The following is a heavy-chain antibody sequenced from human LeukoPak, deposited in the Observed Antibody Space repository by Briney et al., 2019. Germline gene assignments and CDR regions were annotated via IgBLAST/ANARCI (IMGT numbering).Heavy chain of an antibody. D-gene: IGHD6-13*01. CDR1: GFTFSSYG. V-gene: IGHV3-30*18. J-gene: IGHJ6*03. CDR3: AKDGGSSYYYYYYMDV. Sequence: PGGSLRLSCAASGFTFSSYGMHWVRQAPGKGLEWVAVISYDGSNKYYADSVKGRFTISRDNSKNTLYLQMNSLKAEDTAVYYCAKDGGSSYYYYYYMDVWGKGTTVTISS. CDR2: ISYDGSNK.